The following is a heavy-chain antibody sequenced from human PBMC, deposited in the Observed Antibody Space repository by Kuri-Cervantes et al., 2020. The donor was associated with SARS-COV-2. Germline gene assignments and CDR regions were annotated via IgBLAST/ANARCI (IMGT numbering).Heavy chain of an antibody. D-gene: IGHD2-15*01. CDR2: IHPNTGGT. CDR1: GYTFTAYF. CDR3: ARGGKDSPTSMYFYHHMDV. J-gene: IGHJ6*03. V-gene: IGHV1-2*02. Sequence: ASVKVSCKASGYTFTAYFMHWVRQAPGQGLEYMGWIHPNTGGTPFAQKFPGRVTLTRDASITTVYMELYSLTSDDTAVYYCARGGKDSPTSMYFYHHMDVWGRGTTVTVSS.